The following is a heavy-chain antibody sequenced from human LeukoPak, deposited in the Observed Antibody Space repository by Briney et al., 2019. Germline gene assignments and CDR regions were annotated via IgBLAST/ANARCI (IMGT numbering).Heavy chain of an antibody. CDR3: ARGLELGEEGYYFDY. CDR2: IIPIFGTA. V-gene: IGHV1-69*05. CDR1: GGTFSSYA. Sequence: GSSVKVSCKASGGTFSSYAISWVRQAPGQGLEWMGGIIPIFGTANYAQKFQGRVTITTDESTSTAYMELSSLRSEDTAVYYCARGLELGEEGYYFDYWGQGTLVTVSS. D-gene: IGHD1-7*01. J-gene: IGHJ4*02.